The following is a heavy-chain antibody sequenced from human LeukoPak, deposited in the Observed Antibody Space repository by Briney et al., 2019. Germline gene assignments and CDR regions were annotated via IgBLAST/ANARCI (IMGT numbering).Heavy chain of an antibody. CDR2: IYYSGST. CDR3: AREGGSSSWPNEYYYYYGMDV. J-gene: IGHJ6*02. CDR1: GGSISSYY. Sequence: PSETLSLTCIISGGSISSYYWSWIRQPPGKGLEWIGYIYYSGSTNYNPSLKSRVTISVDTSKNQFSLKLSSVTAADTAVYYCAREGGSSSWPNEYYYYYGMDVWGQGTTVTVSS. V-gene: IGHV4-59*01. D-gene: IGHD6-13*01.